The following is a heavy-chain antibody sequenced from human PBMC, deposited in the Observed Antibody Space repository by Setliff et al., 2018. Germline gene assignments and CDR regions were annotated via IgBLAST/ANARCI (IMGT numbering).Heavy chain of an antibody. V-gene: IGHV1-69*05. Sequence: SVKVSCKASGGTFSSYAISWVRQAPGQGLEWMGGIIPIFGTANYAQKFQGRVTMTTDTSTSTAYMELRSLRSDDTAVYYCARDPFRNYDTAPVWFDPWGQGTLVTVSS. D-gene: IGHD3-22*01. CDR2: IIPIFGTA. CDR1: GGTFSSYA. CDR3: ARDPFRNYDTAPVWFDP. J-gene: IGHJ5*02.